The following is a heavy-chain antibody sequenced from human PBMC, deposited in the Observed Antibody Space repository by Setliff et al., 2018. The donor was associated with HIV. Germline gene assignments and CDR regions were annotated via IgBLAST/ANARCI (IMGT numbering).Heavy chain of an antibody. CDR3: ARGWDL. V-gene: IGHV4-61*05. J-gene: IGHJ2*01. D-gene: IGHD2-15*01. Sequence: PSETLSLTCTVSGGSISSSSYYWGWIRQPPGKGLEWIGRSYTSGSTNYNPSLKSRVTMSVDTSKNQFSLKLSSVTAADTAVYYCARGWDLWGRGTLVTVSS. CDR2: SYTSGST. CDR1: GGSISSSSYY.